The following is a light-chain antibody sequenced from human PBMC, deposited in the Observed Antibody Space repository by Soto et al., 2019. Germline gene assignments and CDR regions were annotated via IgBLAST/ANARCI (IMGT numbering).Light chain of an antibody. Sequence: EIVLPQSPATLSLSPGERATLSCRDSQSVSSYLAWYQQKPGQAPRLLIYDASNRATGIPGRFSGSGSGTDFTLTISSLAPEDFAVYYCQQRSNWLTFGGGTKVEIK. CDR1: QSVSSY. V-gene: IGKV3-11*01. J-gene: IGKJ4*01. CDR2: DAS. CDR3: QQRSNWLT.